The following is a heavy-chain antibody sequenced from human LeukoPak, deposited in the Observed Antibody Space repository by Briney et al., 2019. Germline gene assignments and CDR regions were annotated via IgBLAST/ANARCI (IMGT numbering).Heavy chain of an antibody. CDR2: ISYDGSNK. CDR3: AKVEQQLTYYYYGMDV. J-gene: IGHJ6*04. CDR1: GFTFSSYG. V-gene: IGHV3-30*18. Sequence: GGSLRLPCAASGFTFSSYGMHWVRQAPGKGLEWVAVISYDGSNKYYADSVKGRFTISRDNSKNTLYLQMNSLRAEDTAVYYCAKVEQQLTYYYYGMDVWGKGTTVTVSS. D-gene: IGHD6-13*01.